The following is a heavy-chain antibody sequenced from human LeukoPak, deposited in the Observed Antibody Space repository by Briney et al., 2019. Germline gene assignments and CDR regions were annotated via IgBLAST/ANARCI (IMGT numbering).Heavy chain of an antibody. CDR3: ARLLGATSGWDYLDY. CDR2: IYPGDSDT. D-gene: IGHD1-26*01. J-gene: IGHJ4*02. Sequence: GESLKISCKGSGYSFTNYWIGWVRQMPGKGLEWMGIIYPGDSDTRYSPSFQGQVTISADKSISTAYLQWSSLKASDTAMYYCARLLGATSGWDYLDYWGRGTLVTVSS. V-gene: IGHV5-51*01. CDR1: GYSFTNYW.